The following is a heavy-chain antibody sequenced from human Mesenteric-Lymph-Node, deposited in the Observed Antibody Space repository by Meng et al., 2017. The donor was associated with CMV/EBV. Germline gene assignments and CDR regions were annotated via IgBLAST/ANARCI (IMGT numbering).Heavy chain of an antibody. CDR3: AKGGFWSGYSSGIREYY. V-gene: IGHV3-30*02. J-gene: IGHJ4*02. CDR2: IRYDGSNK. Sequence: GESLKISCAASVFTFSSYGMHWVRQAPGKGLEWVAFIRYDGSNKYYADSVKGRFTISRDNSKNTLYLQMNSLRAEDTAVYYCAKGGFWSGYSSGIREYYWGQGTLVTVSS. CDR1: VFTFSSYG. D-gene: IGHD3-3*01.